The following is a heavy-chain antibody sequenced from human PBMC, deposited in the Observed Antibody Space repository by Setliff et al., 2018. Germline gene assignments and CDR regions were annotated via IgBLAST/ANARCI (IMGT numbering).Heavy chain of an antibody. CDR1: GYSISSGYY. CDR2: IHHRGST. J-gene: IGHJ6*02. D-gene: IGHD2-2*01. Sequence: SETLSLTCAVSGYSISSGYYWGWIRQPPGKGLEWIGSIHHRGSTYYNPSLKSRVTTLVDTSKNHFSLKLSSVTAADTAVYYCAGRDPLMRDIVVVPAAIGMDVWGQGTTVTVSS. V-gene: IGHV4-38-2*01. CDR3: AGRDPLMRDIVVVPAAIGMDV.